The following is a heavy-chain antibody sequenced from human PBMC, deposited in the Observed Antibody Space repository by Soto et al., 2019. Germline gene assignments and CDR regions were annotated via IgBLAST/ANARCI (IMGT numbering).Heavy chain of an antibody. CDR1: GGSISSYY. CDR3: ARVAVAGSDAFDL. J-gene: IGHJ3*01. CDR2: IYYSGST. V-gene: IGHV4-59*01. Sequence: PSETLSLTCTVSGGSISSYYWSWIRQPPGKGLEWIGYIYYSGSTNYNPSLKSRVTISVDTSKNQFSLKLSSVTAADTAVYYCARVAVAGSDAFDLWGQGTMVPVSS. D-gene: IGHD6-19*01.